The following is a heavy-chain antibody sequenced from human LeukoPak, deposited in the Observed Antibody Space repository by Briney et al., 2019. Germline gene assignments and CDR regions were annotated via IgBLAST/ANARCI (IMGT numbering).Heavy chain of an antibody. J-gene: IGHJ4*02. CDR1: GFTFSSYW. CDR2: IKQDGSEK. Sequence: GGSLRLSCAASGFTFSSYWMSWVRQAPGKGLEWVANIKQDGSEKYYVDSVKGRFTISRDNAKNSLYLQMNSLRAEDTAVYYCAKDLYGTAVALDYWGQGTLVTVSS. D-gene: IGHD6-19*01. V-gene: IGHV3-7*03. CDR3: AKDLYGTAVALDY.